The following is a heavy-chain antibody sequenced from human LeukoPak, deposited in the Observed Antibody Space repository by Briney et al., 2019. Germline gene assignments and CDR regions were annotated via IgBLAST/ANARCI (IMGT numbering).Heavy chain of an antibody. CDR3: AKGGKWDVTPFDY. CDR1: GFTFKSYA. V-gene: IGHV3-23*01. J-gene: IGHJ4*02. Sequence: GGSLRLSCAASGFTFKSYAMSWVRQAPGKGLEWVSSISGSGYYKYHGDSVKGRFTISRDNSKNTLYLQVNSLRAEDTAVYYCAKGGKWDVTPFDYWGQGTLVTVSS. CDR2: ISGSGYYK. D-gene: IGHD1-26*01.